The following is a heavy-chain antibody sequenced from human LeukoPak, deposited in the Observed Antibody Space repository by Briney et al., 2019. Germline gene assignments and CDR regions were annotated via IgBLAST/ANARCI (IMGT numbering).Heavy chain of an antibody. D-gene: IGHD1-26*01. J-gene: IGHJ3*02. CDR3: AKLSGSYHLVDAFGI. CDR1: GFTFSSYG. Sequence: PGRSLRLSCAASGFTFSSYGMHWVRLAPGKGLEWVAVISHDGSNKYYADSVKGRFTISRDNSKNTLYLQMNSLRAEDTAVYYCAKLSGSYHLVDAFGIWGQGTMVTVSS. CDR2: ISHDGSNK. V-gene: IGHV3-30*18.